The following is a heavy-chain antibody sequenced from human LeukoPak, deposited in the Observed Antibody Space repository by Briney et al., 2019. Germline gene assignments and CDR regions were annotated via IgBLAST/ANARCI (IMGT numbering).Heavy chain of an antibody. J-gene: IGHJ4*02. CDR1: GGSISSSTYY. CDR2: IYYSGST. Sequence: SETLSLTCNVSGGSISSSTYYWDWIRQPPGKGLEWIGSIYYSGSTYYNPSLKSRVTISVDTPNNQFSLKVSSVTAADTAVYYCASGKWVQPDSWGQGTLVTVSS. D-gene: IGHD1-1*01. CDR3: ASGKWVQPDS. V-gene: IGHV4-39*01.